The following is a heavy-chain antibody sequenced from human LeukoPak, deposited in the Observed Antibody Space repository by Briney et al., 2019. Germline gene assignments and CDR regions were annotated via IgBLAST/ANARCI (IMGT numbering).Heavy chain of an antibody. CDR2: ISGSGGST. CDR1: GFTFSSYA. Sequence: GGSLRLSCAASGFTFSSYAMSWVRQAPGKGLEWVSAISGSGGSTYYADSVKGRFTISRDNSKNTLYLQMNSLRAEDTAVYYCAFEESCSGGSCYFEHWFDPWGQGTLVTVSS. D-gene: IGHD2-15*01. CDR3: AFEESCSGGSCYFEHWFDP. V-gene: IGHV3-23*01. J-gene: IGHJ5*02.